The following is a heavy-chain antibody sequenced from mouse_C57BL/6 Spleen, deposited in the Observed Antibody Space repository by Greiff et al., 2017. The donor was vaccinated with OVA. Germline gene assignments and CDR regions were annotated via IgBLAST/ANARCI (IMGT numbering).Heavy chain of an antibody. V-gene: IGHV1-55*01. CDR3: ARWGSSPFAY. CDR1: GYTFTSYW. CDR2: IYPGCGST. J-gene: IGHJ3*01. D-gene: IGHD1-1*01. Sequence: VQLQQPGAELVKPGASVKMSCKASGYTFTSYWITWVKQRPGQGLEWIGDIYPGCGSTNYNEKFKSKATLTVDTSSSTAYMQLSSLTSEDAAVYYCARWGSSPFAYWGQGTLVTVSA.